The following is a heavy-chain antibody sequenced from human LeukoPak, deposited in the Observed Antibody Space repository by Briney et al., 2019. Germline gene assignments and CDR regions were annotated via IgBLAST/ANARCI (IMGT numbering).Heavy chain of an antibody. V-gene: IGHV4-4*07. CDR3: ARAGSVRYYYYYMDV. Sequence: SETLSLTCTVSGDSIIDYYWAWIRHSAGRGLEWIGRIYSSGSANYNPSLKSRVTLSVDVSKNQFSLKLNSVTAADTAVYYCARAGSVRYYYYYMDVWGKGTTVTLSS. CDR2: IYSSGSA. D-gene: IGHD3-10*01. CDR1: GDSIIDYY. J-gene: IGHJ6*03.